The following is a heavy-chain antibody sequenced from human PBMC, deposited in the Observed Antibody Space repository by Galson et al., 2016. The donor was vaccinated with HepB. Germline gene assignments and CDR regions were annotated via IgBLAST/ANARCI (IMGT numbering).Heavy chain of an antibody. CDR2: ISGSGRHE. Sequence: SLRLSCAASGFTFRMYSIHWMRQAPGKGLEWVAVISGSGRHEHYADSVKGRFSISRDNSRNMVHSQMSSLRPEDTAVYYCAKEDFCSDVGCPAGQWGQGRLVTVSS. CDR1: GFTFRMYS. D-gene: IGHD3-3*01. J-gene: IGHJ4*02. V-gene: IGHV3-30*04. CDR3: AKEDFCSDVGCPAGQ.